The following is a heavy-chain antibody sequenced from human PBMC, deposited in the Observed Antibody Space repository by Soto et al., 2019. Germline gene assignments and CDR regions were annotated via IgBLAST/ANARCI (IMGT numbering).Heavy chain of an antibody. J-gene: IGHJ5*02. CDR3: ARTPQPAAAGSVGWFDP. D-gene: IGHD6-13*01. Sequence: PSETLSLTCAVYGGSFSGYYWSWIRQPPGKGLEWIGEINHSGSTNYNPSLKSRVTISVDTSKNQFSLKLSSVTAADTAVYYCARTPQPAAAGSVGWFDPWGQGTLVTVSS. CDR2: INHSGST. V-gene: IGHV4-34*01. CDR1: GGSFSGYY.